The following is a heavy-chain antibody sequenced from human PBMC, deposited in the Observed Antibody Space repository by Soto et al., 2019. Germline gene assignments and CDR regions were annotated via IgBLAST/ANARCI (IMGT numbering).Heavy chain of an antibody. CDR1: GFTVSSNY. J-gene: IGHJ4*02. V-gene: IGHV3-66*01. Sequence: EVQLVESGGGLVQPGGSLRLSCAASGFTVSSNYMNWVRQAPGKGLEWVSVIYSGVSTYYADSVRGRFTISRDNSKNTLYLQMNTLRAEDTAVYYCARGWWAHFDYWGQGTLVTVSS. CDR3: ARGWWAHFDY. D-gene: IGHD2-15*01. CDR2: IYSGVST.